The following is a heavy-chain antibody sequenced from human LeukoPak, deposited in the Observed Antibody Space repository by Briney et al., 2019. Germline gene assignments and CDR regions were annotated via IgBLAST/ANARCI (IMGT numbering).Heavy chain of an antibody. Sequence: PGGSLRLSCAASGFTFSSYSMNWVRQAPGKGLEWVSVIYSGGSTYYADSVKGRFTISRDNSKNTLYLQMNSLRAEDTAVYYCAREARGDYGDYIDAFDIWGQGSMVTVSS. CDR2: IYSGGST. J-gene: IGHJ3*02. CDR1: GFTFSSYS. V-gene: IGHV3-66*01. D-gene: IGHD4-17*01. CDR3: AREARGDYGDYIDAFDI.